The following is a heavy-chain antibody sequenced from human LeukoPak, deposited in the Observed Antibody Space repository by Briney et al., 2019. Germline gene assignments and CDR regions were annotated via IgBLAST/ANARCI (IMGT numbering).Heavy chain of an antibody. V-gene: IGHV3-53*01. CDR1: GFTVSKNY. CDR3: AKDRPVNDHPDFWSGYYNQQDYYFYAMDV. J-gene: IGHJ6*02. CDR2: IYSETST. D-gene: IGHD3-3*01. Sequence: GGSLRLSCAASGFTVSKNYMTWVRQAPGKGLEWVSVIYSETSTHYADSVKGRFTISRDNSKNTLYLQMNSLRAEDTAVYYCAKDRPVNDHPDFWSGYYNQQDYYFYAMDVWGQGATVTVSS.